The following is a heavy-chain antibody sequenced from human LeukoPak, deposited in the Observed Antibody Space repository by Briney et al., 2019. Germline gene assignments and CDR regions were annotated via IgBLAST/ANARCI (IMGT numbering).Heavy chain of an antibody. V-gene: IGHV3-74*01. J-gene: IGHJ4*02. CDR1: GFTFSYYW. CDR3: GRLVEAGPAY. Sequence: GVSLRLSCAASGFTFSYYWMHWVRQAPGKGPVWVSRISGDGSITDYADSVKGRFTISRDNAKNTLYLQMNSLRAEDSAMYYCGRLVEAGPAYWGQGTLVTVSS. D-gene: IGHD6-13*01. CDR2: ISGDGSIT.